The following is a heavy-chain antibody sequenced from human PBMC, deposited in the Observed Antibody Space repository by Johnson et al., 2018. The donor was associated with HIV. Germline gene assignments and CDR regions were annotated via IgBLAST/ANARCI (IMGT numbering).Heavy chain of an antibody. CDR1: GVTFSSHA. J-gene: IGHJ3*02. V-gene: IGHV3-30-3*01. Sequence: QVQLVESGGGVVRPGGSLRLSCAAPGVTFSSHAMHWVRQAPGKGLDWVTVISYDGSNQYYADSVKGRFTISRDNSNNTLHLQMNSLRPEDTAVYYCARDGRQLATRGSFDIWGQGTVVTVSS. CDR3: ARDGRQLATRGSFDI. D-gene: IGHD5-24*01. CDR2: ISYDGSNQ.